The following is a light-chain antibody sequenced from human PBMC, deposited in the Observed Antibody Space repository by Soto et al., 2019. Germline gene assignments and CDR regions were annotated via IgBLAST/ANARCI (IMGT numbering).Light chain of an antibody. CDR2: DAS. Sequence: EIVLKQSPGTVSLSPGERASLSCRASQSVSSSYLAWYQQRPGLAPRLLIYDASSRATGIPDRFSGSGSGTDFTLTISSLEPEDFAVYYCQQRSNWLITLGQGTRLEI. CDR1: QSVSSSY. CDR3: QQRSNWLIT. V-gene: IGKV3D-20*02. J-gene: IGKJ5*01.